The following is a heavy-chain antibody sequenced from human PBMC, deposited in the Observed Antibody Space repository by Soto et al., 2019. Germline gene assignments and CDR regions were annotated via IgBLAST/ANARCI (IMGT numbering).Heavy chain of an antibody. CDR2: ISAYNGDT. CDR3: ARYSSSWYYFDY. J-gene: IGHJ4*02. V-gene: IGHV1-18*04. D-gene: IGHD6-13*01. CDR1: GYTFTSHG. Sequence: ASVKVSCKTSGYTFTSHGISWVRWAPGRGLEWMGWISAYNGDTKYAQRVQDRVSMTTDTSTATAYIELRSLRFDDTAVYYCARYSSSWYYFDYWGQGTLVTVSS.